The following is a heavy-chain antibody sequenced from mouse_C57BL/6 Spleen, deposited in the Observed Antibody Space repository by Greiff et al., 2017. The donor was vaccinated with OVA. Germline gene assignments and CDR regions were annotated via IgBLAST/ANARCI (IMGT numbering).Heavy chain of an antibody. CDR2: IYPGSGST. CDR1: GYTFTSYW. V-gene: IGHV1-55*01. Sequence: QVQLQQPGAELVKPGASVKMSCKASGYTFTSYWITWVKQRPGQGLEWIGDIYPGSGSTNYNEKFKSKATLTVDTSSSTAYMQLSSLTSEDSAVYYCARGRITTVVAPYFDYWGQGTTRTVSS. J-gene: IGHJ2*01. CDR3: ARGRITTVVAPYFDY. D-gene: IGHD1-1*01.